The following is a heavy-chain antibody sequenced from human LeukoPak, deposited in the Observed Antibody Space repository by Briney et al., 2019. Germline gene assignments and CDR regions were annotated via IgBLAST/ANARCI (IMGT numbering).Heavy chain of an antibody. V-gene: IGHV4-34*01. CDR3: AREGVGNY. D-gene: IGHD1-26*01. CDR1: GGSFSGYY. J-gene: IGHJ4*02. Sequence: SETLSLTCAVYGGSFSGYYWSWIRQPPGKGLEWIGASNHSGSTNYNPSLKSRVTISVDTSKNQFSLKLSSVTAADTAVYYCAREGVGNYWGQGTLVTVSS. CDR2: SNHSGST.